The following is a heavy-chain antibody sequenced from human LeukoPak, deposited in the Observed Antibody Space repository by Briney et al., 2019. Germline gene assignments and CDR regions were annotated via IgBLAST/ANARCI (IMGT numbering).Heavy chain of an antibody. Sequence: SETLSLTCTVSGGSRSSSNPYWDWIRQPPGKGLEWIGTIYYRGSTSYNPSLKSRVTISVDTFKNQFSLKLSSVTAADTAVYYCARDNYYEGAFDVWGQGTMVTVSS. CDR1: GGSRSSSNPY. V-gene: IGHV4-39*02. J-gene: IGHJ3*01. CDR2: IYYRGST. CDR3: ARDNYYEGAFDV. D-gene: IGHD3-22*01.